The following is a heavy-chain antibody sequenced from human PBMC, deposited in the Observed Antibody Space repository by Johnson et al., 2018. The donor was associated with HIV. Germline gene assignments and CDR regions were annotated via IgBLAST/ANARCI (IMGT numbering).Heavy chain of an antibody. Sequence: VTLVESGGGLVQPGGSLRLSCAASGFTVSSNYMSWVRQAPGKGLEWVSVIYSGGSTYYADSVKGRFTISRDNSKNTLYLQMNSLRAEDTAVYYCARDLSEGELGHAFDIWGQGTMVTVSS. V-gene: IGHV3-66*01. CDR2: IYSGGST. D-gene: IGHD1-26*01. J-gene: IGHJ3*02. CDR1: GFTVSSNY. CDR3: ARDLSEGELGHAFDI.